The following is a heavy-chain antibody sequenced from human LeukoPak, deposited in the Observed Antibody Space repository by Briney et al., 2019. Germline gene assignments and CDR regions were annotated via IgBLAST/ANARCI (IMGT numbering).Heavy chain of an antibody. V-gene: IGHV3-23*01. D-gene: IGHD6-19*01. J-gene: IGHJ3*01. Sequence: GGSLRLSCAASGFTVSSNYMSWVRQAPGKGLEWVSTISGSGIAAYYADSVKGRFTISRDNSMDTLYLQMNSLRAEDTAVYYCAKSVAGPNDAFDFWGQGTMVTVSS. CDR3: AKSVAGPNDAFDF. CDR2: ISGSGIAA. CDR1: GFTVSSNY.